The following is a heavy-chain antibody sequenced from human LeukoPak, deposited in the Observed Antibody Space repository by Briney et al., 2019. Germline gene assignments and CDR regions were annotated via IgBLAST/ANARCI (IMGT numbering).Heavy chain of an antibody. CDR1: GGTFSSYA. V-gene: IGHV1-69*05. CDR2: IIPIFGTA. CDR3: ARSSLGYCSSTSCSHENWFDP. D-gene: IGHD2-2*01. Sequence: SVKVSCKASGGTFSSYAISWVRQAPGQGLEWMGGIIPIFGTANYAQKFQGRVTITTDESTSTAYMELSSLRSEDTGVYYCARSSLGYCSSTSCSHENWFDPWGQGTLVTVSS. J-gene: IGHJ5*02.